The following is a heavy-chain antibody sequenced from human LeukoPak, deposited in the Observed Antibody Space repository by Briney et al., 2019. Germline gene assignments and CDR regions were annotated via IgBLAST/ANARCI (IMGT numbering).Heavy chain of an antibody. D-gene: IGHD1-26*01. CDR1: GYTFTGYY. CDR2: ISAYNGNT. CDR3: ARTVILGSVGATYWGYYFDY. J-gene: IGHJ4*02. Sequence: ASVKVSCKASGYTFTGYYMHWVRQAPGQGLEWMGWISAYNGNTNYAQKLQGRVTMTTDTSTSTAYMELRSLRSDDTAVYYCARTVILGSVGATYWGYYFDYWGQGTLVTVSS. V-gene: IGHV1-18*04.